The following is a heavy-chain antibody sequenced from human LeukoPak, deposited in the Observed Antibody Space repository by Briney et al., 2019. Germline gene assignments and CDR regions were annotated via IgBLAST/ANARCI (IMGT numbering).Heavy chain of an antibody. CDR1: GFTFSSYA. Sequence: QPGGSLRLSCAASGFTFSSYAMSWVRQAPGKGLEWVSAISGSGGSTYYADSVKGRFTISRDNSKSTLYLQMNSLRAEDTAVYYCAKRCSSTSCYAHDAFDIWGQGTMVTVSS. D-gene: IGHD2-2*01. CDR2: ISGSGGST. J-gene: IGHJ3*02. CDR3: AKRCSSTSCYAHDAFDI. V-gene: IGHV3-23*01.